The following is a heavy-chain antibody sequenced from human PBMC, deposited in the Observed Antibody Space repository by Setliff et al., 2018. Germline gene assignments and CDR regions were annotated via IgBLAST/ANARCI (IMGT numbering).Heavy chain of an antibody. J-gene: IGHJ4*02. D-gene: IGHD3-10*01. CDR2: INPHGSEK. CDR1: GLSYINDW. CDR3: FGAGTCSY. V-gene: IGHV3-7*01. Sequence: GGSLRLSCTASGLSYINDWVSWVRQAPGKGLEWLASINPHGSEKYYVDSVKGRFTISRDNAKNSLSLQMNSLRTEDTAVYYCFGAGTCSYWGQGALVTV.